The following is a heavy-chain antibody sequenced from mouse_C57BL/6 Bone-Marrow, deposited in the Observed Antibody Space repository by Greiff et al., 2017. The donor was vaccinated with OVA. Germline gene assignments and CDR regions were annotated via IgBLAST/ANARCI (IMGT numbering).Heavy chain of an antibody. CDR1: GYTFTSYG. D-gene: IGHD4-1*01. J-gene: IGHJ3*01. CDR3: ARGAGTTY. Sequence: QVHVKQSGAELARPGASVKLSCKASGYTFTSYGISWVKQRTGQGLEGIGEIYPRSGNTYYNEKFKGKATLTADKSSSTAYMELRSLTSEDSAVYFCARGAGTTYWGQGTLVTVSA. CDR2: IYPRSGNT. V-gene: IGHV1-81*01.